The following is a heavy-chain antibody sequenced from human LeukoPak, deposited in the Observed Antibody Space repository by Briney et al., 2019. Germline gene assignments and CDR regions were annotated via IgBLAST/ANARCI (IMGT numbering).Heavy chain of an antibody. Sequence: PSQTLSLTGTVSGGSSSSGGYYWSWIRQHPGKGLEWIGYIYYSGTTYYNPSLKSRVAISLDTSNNQFSLKLSSVTAADTAVYHCARGWSSSWYYFVYWGQGTLVTVSS. CDR1: GGSSSSGGYY. CDR2: IYYSGTT. J-gene: IGHJ4*02. CDR3: ARGWSSSWYYFVY. V-gene: IGHV4-31*02. D-gene: IGHD6-13*01.